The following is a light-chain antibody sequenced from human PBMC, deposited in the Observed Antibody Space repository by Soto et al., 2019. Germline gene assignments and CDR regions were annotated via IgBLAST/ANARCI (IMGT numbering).Light chain of an antibody. J-gene: IGLJ1*01. Sequence: QAASVSGSPGQSITISCTGTSSDVGGYDFVSWYQQHPGKAPKLVIYEVNKRPSGVSPRFSGSKSGNTASLTISGLQAADEADYYCTSFRSRTAYVFGAGTKLTVL. CDR2: EVN. CDR3: TSFRSRTAYV. CDR1: SSDVGGYDF. V-gene: IGLV2-14*01.